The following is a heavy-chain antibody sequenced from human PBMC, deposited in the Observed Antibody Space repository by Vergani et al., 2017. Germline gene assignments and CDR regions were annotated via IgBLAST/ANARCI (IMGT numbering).Heavy chain of an antibody. D-gene: IGHD3-3*01. CDR1: GGSFSGYY. CDR2: INHSGST. CDR3: ARVQELYDFWSGYRVRYYYYMDV. Sequence: QVQLQQWGAGLLKPSETLSLTCAVYGGSFSGYYWSWIRQPPGKGLEWIGEINHSGSTNYNPSLKSRVTISVDTSKNPFYLKLSSVTAADTAVYYCARVQELYDFWSGYRVRYYYYMDVWGKGTTVTVSS. V-gene: IGHV4-34*01. J-gene: IGHJ6*03.